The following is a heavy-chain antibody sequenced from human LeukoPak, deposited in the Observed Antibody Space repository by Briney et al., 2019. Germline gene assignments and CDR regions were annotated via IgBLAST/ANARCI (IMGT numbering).Heavy chain of an antibody. D-gene: IGHD3-3*01. CDR3: ARWDSGEWFHDAFDI. J-gene: IGHJ3*02. Sequence: SETLSLSCGVSGYSISSGCYWGWIRQPPGKGLEWIGSIYHSGSTYYNPSLESRVTISVDTSKNQFSLKLRSVTAADTALYYCARWDSGEWFHDAFDIWGQGTRVTVSS. V-gene: IGHV4-38-2*01. CDR2: IYHSGST. CDR1: GYSISSGCY.